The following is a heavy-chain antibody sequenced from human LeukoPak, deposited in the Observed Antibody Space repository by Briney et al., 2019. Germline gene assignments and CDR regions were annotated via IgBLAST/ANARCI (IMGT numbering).Heavy chain of an antibody. Sequence: VASVKVSCKASGYTFTSYGISWVRQAPGQGLEWMGWISAYNGNTDHAQKFQGRVTMTTDTSTSTAYMELRSLRSDDTAVYYCARDWFYINYVRVGFDPWGQGTLVTVSS. J-gene: IGHJ5*02. V-gene: IGHV1-18*01. D-gene: IGHD4-4*01. CDR1: GYTFTSYG. CDR3: ARDWFYINYVRVGFDP. CDR2: ISAYNGNT.